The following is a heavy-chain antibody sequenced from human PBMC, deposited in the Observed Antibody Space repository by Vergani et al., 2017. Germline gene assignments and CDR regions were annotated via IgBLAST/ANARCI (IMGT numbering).Heavy chain of an antibody. CDR3: ARRRFFDY. D-gene: IGHD3-16*01. CDR1: GGSFSGYY. Sequence: QVQLQESGPGLVKPSETLSLTCAVYGGSFSGYYWSWIRQPPGKGLEWIGEINHSGSTNYNPSLKSRVTISVDTSKNQFSLKLSSVTAADTAVYYCARRRFFDYWGQGTLVTVSS. CDR2: INHSGST. V-gene: IGHV4-34*01. J-gene: IGHJ4*02.